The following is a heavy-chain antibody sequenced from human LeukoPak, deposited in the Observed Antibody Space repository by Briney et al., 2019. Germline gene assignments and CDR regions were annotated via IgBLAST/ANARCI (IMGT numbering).Heavy chain of an antibody. J-gene: IGHJ3*02. CDR3: AKSNGYGLVDI. D-gene: IGHD3-10*01. CDR1: GFTFSNYE. Sequence: PGGSLRLSCAASGFTFSNYEMNWVRQPPGKGLEWIGNIFYSGSTYYSPSLKSRLSISLDTSRNQFSLKLNSVTAADTAVYYCAKSNGYGLVDIWGQGTMVTVSS. V-gene: IGHV4-59*04. CDR2: IFYSGST.